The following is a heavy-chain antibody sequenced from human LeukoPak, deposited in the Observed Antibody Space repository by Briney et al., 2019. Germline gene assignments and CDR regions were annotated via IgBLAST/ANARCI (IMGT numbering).Heavy chain of an antibody. Sequence: GGSLRLSCAASGFTFSSYDMHWVRQATGKGLEWVSAIGTAGDTYYPGSVKGRFTISRENAKNSLYLQMNSLRAGDTAVYYCARDSGSYAFDIWGQGTMVTVSS. CDR3: ARDSGSYAFDI. CDR1: GFTFSSYD. CDR2: IGTAGDT. V-gene: IGHV3-13*01. J-gene: IGHJ3*02. D-gene: IGHD1-26*01.